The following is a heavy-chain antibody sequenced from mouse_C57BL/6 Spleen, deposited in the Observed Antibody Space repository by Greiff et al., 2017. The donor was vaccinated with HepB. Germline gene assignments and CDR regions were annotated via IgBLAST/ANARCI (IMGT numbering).Heavy chain of an antibody. CDR1: GFTFSSYG. D-gene: IGHD3-2*02. V-gene: IGHV5-6*01. J-gene: IGHJ2*01. CDR2: ISSGGSYT. CDR3: ARQTAQAPYYFDY. Sequence: EVQGVESGGDLVKPGGSLKLSCAASGFTFSSYGMSWVRQTPDKRLEWVATISSGGSYTYYPDSVKGRFTISRDNAKNTLYLQMSSLKSEDTAMYYCARQTAQAPYYFDYWGQGTTLTVSS.